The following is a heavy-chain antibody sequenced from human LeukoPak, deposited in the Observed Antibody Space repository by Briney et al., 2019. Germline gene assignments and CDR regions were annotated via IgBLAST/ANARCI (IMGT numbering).Heavy chain of an antibody. CDR3: AREDSGTSIDY. Sequence: SETLSLTCTVSGGSITSYYYTRIRQPPGKGLEWIGYIYYSGNTNYNPSLKSRVTMSLDMSKNQFSLRLTSVTAADTAVYYCAREDSGTSIDYWGQGTLVTVSS. CDR2: IYYSGNT. V-gene: IGHV4-59*01. CDR1: GGSITSYY. D-gene: IGHD1-26*01. J-gene: IGHJ4*01.